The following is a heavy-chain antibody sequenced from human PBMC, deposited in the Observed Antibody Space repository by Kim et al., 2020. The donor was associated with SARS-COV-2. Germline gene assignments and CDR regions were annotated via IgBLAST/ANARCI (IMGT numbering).Heavy chain of an antibody. CDR3: AKVGGNDYDYVWGSYRRYYFDY. CDR1: GFTFSSYG. V-gene: IGHV3-30*18. J-gene: IGHJ4*02. Sequence: GGSLRLSCAASGFTFSSYGMHWVRQAPGKGLEWVAVISYDGSNKYYADSVKGRFTISRDNSKNTLYLQMNSLRAEDTAVYYCAKVGGNDYDYVWGSYRRYYFDYWGQGTLVTVSS. D-gene: IGHD3-16*02. CDR2: ISYDGSNK.